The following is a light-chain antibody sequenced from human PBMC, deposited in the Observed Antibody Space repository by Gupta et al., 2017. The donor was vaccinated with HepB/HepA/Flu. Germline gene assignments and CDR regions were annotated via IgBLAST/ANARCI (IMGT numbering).Light chain of an antibody. CDR1: NIGRKN. CDR2: DNT. V-gene: IGLV3-21*03. CDR3: QVWDRGSDHWV. J-gene: IGLJ3*02. Sequence: SYVLTQPPSVSVAPGKTARIPCGGNNIGRKNVHWYQQRPGQAPVLVVYDNTDRTSGTPERFSGSNSGTTATLTISRVEAGDEADYYCQVWDRGSDHWVFGGGTKLTVL.